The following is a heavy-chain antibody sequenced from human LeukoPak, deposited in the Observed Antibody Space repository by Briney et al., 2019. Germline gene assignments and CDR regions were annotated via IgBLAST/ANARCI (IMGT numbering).Heavy chain of an antibody. D-gene: IGHD3-22*01. Sequence: GGSLRLSCAASVFTLSSYDMICVRQSPGGGVECVSYISSSGSTIYYTDSVKGRFTISRDNAKNLLYLQMNSLRAEDTAIYYCARDWGYYYDSSGYYEVWGQGTLVTVSS. CDR1: VFTLSSYD. J-gene: IGHJ4*02. CDR3: ARDWGYYYDSSGYYEV. CDR2: ISSSGSTI. V-gene: IGHV3-48*03.